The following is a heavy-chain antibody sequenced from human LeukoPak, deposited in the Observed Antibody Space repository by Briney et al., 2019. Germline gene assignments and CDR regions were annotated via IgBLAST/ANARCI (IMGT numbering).Heavy chain of an antibody. CDR2: IKQDGSEK. J-gene: IGHJ4*02. Sequence: PGGSLRLSCAASGFTFSSYWMSWVRQAPGKGLEWVANIKQDGSEKYYVDSVKGRFTISRDNAKNSLYLQMNSLRAEDTAVYYCARDGRFDGLTMIVVGSWTDYWGQGTLVTASS. V-gene: IGHV3-7*01. CDR1: GFTFSSYW. D-gene: IGHD3-22*01. CDR3: ARDGRFDGLTMIVVGSWTDY.